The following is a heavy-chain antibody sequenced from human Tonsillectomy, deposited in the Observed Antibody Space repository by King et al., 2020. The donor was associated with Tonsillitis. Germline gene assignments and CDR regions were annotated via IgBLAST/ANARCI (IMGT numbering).Heavy chain of an antibody. CDR3: TRVGPTTDY. J-gene: IGHJ4*02. V-gene: IGHV1-46*03. CDR2: INPNGGST. CDR1: GYTFTTYS. D-gene: IGHD5-12*01. Sequence: VQLVESGAEVKKPGASVKVSCKASGYTFTTYSMHWVRQAPGQGLEWMGIINPNGGSTNYAQRFQGRVTMTGDTSTSTVYMELSSRRSEDTAVYYCTRVGPTTDYWGQGTLVTVSS.